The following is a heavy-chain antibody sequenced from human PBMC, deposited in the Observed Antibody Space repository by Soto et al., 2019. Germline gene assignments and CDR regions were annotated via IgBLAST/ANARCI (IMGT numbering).Heavy chain of an antibody. Sequence: QVQVVQSGAEVKKPGASVKVSCKASGYTFTSYAMHWVRQAPGQRLEWMGWINAANGNTKYSEKIQGRVTITRDTSATTEYMEFSSLSSEDPAVYYCATTGVGTYHFDYWGQGTLVTVSS. V-gene: IGHV1-3*01. D-gene: IGHD7-27*01. CDR3: ATTGVGTYHFDY. J-gene: IGHJ4*02. CDR1: GYTFTSYA. CDR2: INAANGNT.